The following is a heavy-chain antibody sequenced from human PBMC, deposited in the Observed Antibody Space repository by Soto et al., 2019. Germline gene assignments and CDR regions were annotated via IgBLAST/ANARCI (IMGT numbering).Heavy chain of an antibody. D-gene: IGHD6-19*01. CDR3: ARSPWSEIAVVVD. J-gene: IGHJ4*02. CDR1: GGSISSGGYY. CDR2: IYYSGST. V-gene: IGHV4-31*03. Sequence: QVQLQESGPGLVKPSQTLSLTCTVSGGSISSGGYYWSWIRQHPGKGLEWMGYIYYSGSTYYNPSLKRRVTITVDTSKNQCSLKLSSVTAADTAVYYCARSPWSEIAVVVDWGQGTLVTVSS.